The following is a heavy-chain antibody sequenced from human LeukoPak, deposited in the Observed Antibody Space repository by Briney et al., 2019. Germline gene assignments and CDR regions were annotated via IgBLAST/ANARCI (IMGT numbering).Heavy chain of an antibody. D-gene: IGHD3-16*01. Sequence: GGSLRLSCAASGFTFTNHAMTWVRQAPGMGLEWVSVISASGVTTYYADSVKGRFTISRDNAKNSLYLQMNSLRAEDTAVYYCVRDGGPFYFDYWGQGTLVTVSS. J-gene: IGHJ4*02. V-gene: IGHV3-23*01. CDR2: ISASGVTT. CDR1: GFTFTNHA. CDR3: VRDGGPFYFDY.